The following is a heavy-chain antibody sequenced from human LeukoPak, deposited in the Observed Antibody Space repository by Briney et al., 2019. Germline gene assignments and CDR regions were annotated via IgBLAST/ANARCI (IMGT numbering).Heavy chain of an antibody. CDR2: IYYSGST. J-gene: IGHJ4*02. V-gene: IGHV4-59*08. CDR1: GGSISSYY. CDR3: ARSGNYAAAGDY. Sequence: PSETLTLSCTVSGGSISSYYLSWIRQPPGKGLEWIGYIYYSGSTNYNPSLKSRVTISLDTSKNQFSLKLSSVTAADTAVYYCARSGNYAAAGDYWGQGTLVTVSS. D-gene: IGHD4-11*01.